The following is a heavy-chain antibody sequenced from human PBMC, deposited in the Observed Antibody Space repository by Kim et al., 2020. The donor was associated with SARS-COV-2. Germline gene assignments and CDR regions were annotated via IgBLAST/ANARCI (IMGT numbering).Heavy chain of an antibody. CDR1: GGSFSGYY. CDR3: ARGQEATIDY. CDR2: INHSGST. V-gene: IGHV4-34*01. Sequence: SETLSLTCAVYGGSFSGYYWSWIRQPPGKGLEWIGEINHSGSTNYNPSLKSRVTISVDTFKNQFSLKLSSVTAADTAVYYCARGQEATIDYWGQGTLVTVSS. J-gene: IGHJ4*02.